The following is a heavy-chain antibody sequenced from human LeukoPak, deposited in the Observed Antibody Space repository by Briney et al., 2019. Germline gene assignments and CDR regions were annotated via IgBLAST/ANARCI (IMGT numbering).Heavy chain of an antibody. Sequence: GGSLRLSCAASGFTFSSYSMNWVRQAPGKGLEWLSYISSSSSTIYYADSVKGRFTISRDNAKNSLYLQMNSLRAEDTAVYYCARGNYDFWSCYDDAFDIWGQGTMVTVSS. J-gene: IGHJ3*02. D-gene: IGHD3-3*01. CDR2: ISSSSSTI. CDR3: ARGNYDFWSCYDDAFDI. CDR1: GFTFSSYS. V-gene: IGHV3-48*01.